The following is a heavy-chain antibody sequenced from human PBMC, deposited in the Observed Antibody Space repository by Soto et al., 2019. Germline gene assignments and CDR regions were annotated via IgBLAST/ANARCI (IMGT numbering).Heavy chain of an antibody. CDR1: GFTFSSYS. V-gene: IGHV3-48*02. J-gene: IGHJ5*02. CDR3: ARGEGDYVWGSYRTYNWFDP. CDR2: ISSSSSTI. Sequence: EVQLVESGGGLVQPGGSLRLSCAASGFTFSSYSMNWVRQAPGKGLEWVSYISSSSSTIYYADSVKGRFTISRDNAKNSLYLQMNSLRDEDTAVYYCARGEGDYVWGSYRTYNWFDPWGQGTLVTFSS. D-gene: IGHD3-16*02.